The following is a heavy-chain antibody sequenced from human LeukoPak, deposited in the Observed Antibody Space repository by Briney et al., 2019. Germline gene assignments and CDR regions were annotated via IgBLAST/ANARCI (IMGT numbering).Heavy chain of an antibody. V-gene: IGHV3-23*01. Sequence: GGSLRLSCAASGFTFSSYAMSWVRQAPGKGLEWVSALSGSGDRSYYADSVKGRFSISRDNSKNTLYLQMNSLRAEDTAVYYCATTGGWAYCGGDCYQLAYWGQGTLVTVSS. J-gene: IGHJ4*02. CDR1: GFTFSSYA. CDR3: ATTGGWAYCGGDCYQLAY. CDR2: LSGSGDRS. D-gene: IGHD2-21*01.